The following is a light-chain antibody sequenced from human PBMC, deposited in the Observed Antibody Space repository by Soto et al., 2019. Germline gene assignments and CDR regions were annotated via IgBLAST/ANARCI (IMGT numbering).Light chain of an antibody. CDR2: AAS. V-gene: IGKV1-39*01. CDR1: QSISSY. CDR3: QQSYSTPLT. J-gene: IGKJ4*01. Sequence: DIQMTQSPSSLSASVGDRVTITCRASQSISSYLNWYQQKPGKAPKLLIYAASSLQSGLPSRFSGSGSGTDFPLTISSLQPEDFATYYCQQSYSTPLTFGGGTKVEIK.